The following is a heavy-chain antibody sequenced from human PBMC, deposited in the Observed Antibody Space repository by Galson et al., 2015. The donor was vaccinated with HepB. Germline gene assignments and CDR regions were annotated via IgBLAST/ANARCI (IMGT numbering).Heavy chain of an antibody. Sequence: SLRLSCAASGFIFSDYYMDWVRQAPGKGLEWAGRIRNRANSHTTEYAASGKGRFSISRDDSKNSLYLQMNSLKTEDTAVYYCVRSRRDCYNLDDYWGQGTLVTVSS. J-gene: IGHJ4*02. CDR1: GFIFSDYY. V-gene: IGHV3-72*01. CDR3: VRSRRDCYNLDDY. D-gene: IGHD5-24*01. CDR2: IRNRANSHTT.